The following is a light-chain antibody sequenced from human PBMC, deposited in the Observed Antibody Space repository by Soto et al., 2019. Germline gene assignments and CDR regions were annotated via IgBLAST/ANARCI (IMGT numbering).Light chain of an antibody. J-gene: IGKJ4*01. Sequence: DIQMTQSPPSLSASVGDRVTITCRASQTISNYLNWYQQKPGKVPKVLIHAASRLESGVPSRFSGTGSGTEFTLTISSLQPEDIATYDCHQSYSTLTFGGGTKVDIK. V-gene: IGKV1-39*01. CDR1: QTISNY. CDR3: HQSYSTLT. CDR2: AAS.